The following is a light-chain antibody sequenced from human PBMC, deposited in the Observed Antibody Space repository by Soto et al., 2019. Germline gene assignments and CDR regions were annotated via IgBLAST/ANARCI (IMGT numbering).Light chain of an antibody. CDR3: SSYAGRTLYV. CDR2: EVT. CDR1: SSDVGGYDY. Sequence: QSALTQPPSASGSPGQSVTISCTGTSSDVGGYDYVSWYQQRPGKAPKLLIHEVTKRPSGVPDRFSGSKSGNTASLTVSGLQAEDEADYYRSSYAGRTLYVFGTGTKVTVL. V-gene: IGLV2-8*01. J-gene: IGLJ1*01.